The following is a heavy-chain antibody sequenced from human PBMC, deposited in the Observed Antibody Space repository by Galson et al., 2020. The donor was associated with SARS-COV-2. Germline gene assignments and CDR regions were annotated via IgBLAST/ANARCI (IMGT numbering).Heavy chain of an antibody. Sequence: LSCAASGFTFSSYWMSWVRQAPGKGLEWVANIKQDGSEKYYVDSVKGRFTISRDNAKNSLYLQMNSLRAEDTAVYYCARVGDDFWSADWGWFDPWGQGTLVTVSS. D-gene: IGHD3-3*01. CDR2: IKQDGSEK. CDR3: ARVGDDFWSADWGWFDP. J-gene: IGHJ5*02. V-gene: IGHV3-7*03. CDR1: GFTFSSYW.